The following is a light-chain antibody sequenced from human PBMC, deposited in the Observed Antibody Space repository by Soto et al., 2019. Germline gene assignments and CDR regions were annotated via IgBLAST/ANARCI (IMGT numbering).Light chain of an antibody. CDR3: QQYNNWPPWT. CDR2: GAS. Sequence: EIVMPQSPATPSVSPGASAPLSCRASQSVSSNLAWYQQKPGQAPRLLIYGASTRATGIPARFSGSGSGTEFTLTIRSLQSEDLAVYYCQQYNNWPPWTVGQGTKVDIK. J-gene: IGKJ1*01. CDR1: QSVSSN. V-gene: IGKV3-15*01.